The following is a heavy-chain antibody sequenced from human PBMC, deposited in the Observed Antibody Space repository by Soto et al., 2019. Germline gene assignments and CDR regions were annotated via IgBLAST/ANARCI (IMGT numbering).Heavy chain of an antibody. V-gene: IGHV4-31*03. J-gene: IGHJ4*02. CDR2: IYYSGST. CDR3: ARAYDFWSGYYTAYFDY. Sequence: QVQLQESGPGLVKPSQTLSLTCTVSGGSISSGGYYWSWIRQHPGKGLEWIGYIYYSGSTSYNPSLMSRVTISVDTSKNQFSLKLSSVTAAETAVYYCARAYDFWSGYYTAYFDYWGQGTLVTVSS. D-gene: IGHD3-3*01. CDR1: GGSISSGGYY.